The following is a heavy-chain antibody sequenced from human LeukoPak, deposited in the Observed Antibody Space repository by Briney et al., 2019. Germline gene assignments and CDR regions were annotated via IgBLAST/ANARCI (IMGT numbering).Heavy chain of an antibody. D-gene: IGHD1-26*01. CDR1: GGSISSYY. Sequence: SETLSLTCTVSGGSISSYYWSWIRQPPGKGLEWIGYIYYSGSTNYNPSLKSRVTISVDTSKNQFSLKLSSVTAADTAVYYCARVPSGSYVEYWFDPWGQGTLVTVSS. CDR2: IYYSGST. CDR3: ARVPSGSYVEYWFDP. V-gene: IGHV4-59*01. J-gene: IGHJ5*02.